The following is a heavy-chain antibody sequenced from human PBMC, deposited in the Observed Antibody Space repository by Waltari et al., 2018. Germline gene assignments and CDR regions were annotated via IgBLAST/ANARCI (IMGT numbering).Heavy chain of an antibody. V-gene: IGHV4-59*01. CDR3: ARVTGIAAAGRFDY. J-gene: IGHJ4*02. Sequence: QVQLQESGPGLVKPSETLSLTCTVSGGSISSYYWSWIRQPPVKGLEWIGYIYYSGSTNYDPSLRSRVTISVDTSKNQFSLKLSSVTAADTAVYYCARVTGIAAAGRFDYWGQGTLVTVSS. CDR1: GGSISSYY. CDR2: IYYSGST. D-gene: IGHD6-13*01.